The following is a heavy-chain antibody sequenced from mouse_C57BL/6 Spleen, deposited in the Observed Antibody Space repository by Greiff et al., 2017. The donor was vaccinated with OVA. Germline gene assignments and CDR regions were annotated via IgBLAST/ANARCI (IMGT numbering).Heavy chain of an antibody. J-gene: IGHJ2*01. CDR2: IDPSDSYT. CDR3: ARYGSGYDY. CDR1: GYTFTSYW. V-gene: IGHV1-50*01. Sequence: QVQLKQPGAELVKPGASVKLSCKASGYTFTSYWMQWVKQRPGQGLEWIGEIDPSDSYTNYNQKFKGKATLTVDTSSSTAYMQLSSLTSEDSAVYYCARYGSGYDYWGQGTTLTVSS. D-gene: IGHD3-2*02.